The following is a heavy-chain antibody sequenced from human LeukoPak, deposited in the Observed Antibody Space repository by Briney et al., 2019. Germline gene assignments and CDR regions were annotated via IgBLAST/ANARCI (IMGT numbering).Heavy chain of an antibody. CDR1: GLTFSNFP. Sequence: PGGSLRLSCAASGLTFSNFPMHWVRQAPGKGLEWVALIQDDGATTNYVDSVRGRFTISRDNSKSTVYLQMNSLKPDDTAVYYCATQSITLVVVISPFDYWGQGTLVTSPQ. V-gene: IGHV3-30*02. D-gene: IGHD3-22*01. CDR2: IQDDGATT. J-gene: IGHJ4*02. CDR3: ATQSITLVVVISPFDY.